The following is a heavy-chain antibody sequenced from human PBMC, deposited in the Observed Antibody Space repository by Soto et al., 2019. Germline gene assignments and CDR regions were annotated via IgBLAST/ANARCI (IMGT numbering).Heavy chain of an antibody. Sequence: SETLSLTCAVSGGSISSSNWWSWVRQPPGKGLEWIGEIYHSGSTNYNPSLKSRVTISVDKSKNQFSLKLSSVTAADTAVYYCARATGTTISNWFDPWGQGTLVTVSS. CDR3: ARATGTTISNWFDP. V-gene: IGHV4-4*02. J-gene: IGHJ5*02. CDR1: GGSISSSNW. D-gene: IGHD1-7*01. CDR2: IYHSGST.